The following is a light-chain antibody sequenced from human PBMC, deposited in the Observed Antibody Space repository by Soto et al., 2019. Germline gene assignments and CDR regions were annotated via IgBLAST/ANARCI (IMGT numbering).Light chain of an antibody. CDR3: SSFAGSNVV. Sequence: QSALTQPPSASGSPGQSVTISCTGTSSDVGGYNYVSWYQQHPGNAPKLMISEVSKRPSGVPDRFSGSKSGNTASLTVSGLQAEDEADYYCSSFAGSNVVFGGGTKLTVL. CDR1: SSDVGGYNY. CDR2: EVS. V-gene: IGLV2-8*01. J-gene: IGLJ2*01.